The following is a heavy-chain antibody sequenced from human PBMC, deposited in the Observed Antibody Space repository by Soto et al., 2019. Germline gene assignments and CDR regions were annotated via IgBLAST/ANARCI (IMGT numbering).Heavy chain of an antibody. V-gene: IGHV3-72*01. CDR1: GFIFSDYY. Sequence: EVQLVQSGGGLVQPGGSLRLSCAASGFIFSDYYMDWVRQVPGKGLEWIGRTRNKAANYMAEYVASVKGRFIISRDDSQDSMYLQMHSLRIEDTAVYFCARDTGGSYDYWGQGALVTVSS. CDR2: TRNKAANYMA. J-gene: IGHJ4*02. D-gene: IGHD1-26*01. CDR3: ARDTGGSYDY.